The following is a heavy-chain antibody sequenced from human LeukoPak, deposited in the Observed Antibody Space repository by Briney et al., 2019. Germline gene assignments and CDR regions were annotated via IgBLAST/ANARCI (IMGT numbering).Heavy chain of an antibody. D-gene: IGHD3/OR15-3a*01. J-gene: IGHJ3*02. CDR2: ITWNSGSV. CDR1: GFTFHDYA. V-gene: IGHV3-9*03. CDR3: AKGLGVASLIVDALDM. Sequence: PGGSLRLSCAASGFTFHDYAMHWVRQVPGKGLEWVSGITWNSGSVLYADSVRGRLTISRDNAKNSLYLQMNSLRPEDMAFYYCAKGLGVASLIVDALDMWGQGTMVTV.